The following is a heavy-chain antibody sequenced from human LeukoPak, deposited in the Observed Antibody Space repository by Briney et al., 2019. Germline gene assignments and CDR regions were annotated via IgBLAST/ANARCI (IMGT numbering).Heavy chain of an antibody. Sequence: SVKVSCKASGGTFSSYAISWVRQAPGQGLEWMGGIIPIFGTANYAQKFQGRVTITADKSTSTAYMELSSLRSEDTAVYYCARGSDRYCSGGSCYRWFDPWGQGTRVTVSS. CDR3: ARGSDRYCSGGSCYRWFDP. J-gene: IGHJ5*02. V-gene: IGHV1-69*06. D-gene: IGHD2-15*01. CDR2: IIPIFGTA. CDR1: GGTFSSYA.